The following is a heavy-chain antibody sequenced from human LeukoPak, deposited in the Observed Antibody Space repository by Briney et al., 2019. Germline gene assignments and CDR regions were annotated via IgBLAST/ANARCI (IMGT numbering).Heavy chain of an antibody. J-gene: IGHJ4*02. CDR1: GFTFSSYW. D-gene: IGHD3-22*01. CDR3: AVGPALSRFYYDSSGYSFDY. V-gene: IGHV3-74*01. Sequence: GGSLRLSCAASGFTFSSYWMHWVRQAPGKGLVWVSRINSDGSSTSYADSVKGRFTISRDNAKNTLYLQMNSLRAEDTAVYYCAVGPALSRFYYDSSGYSFDYWGQGTLVTVSS. CDR2: INSDGSST.